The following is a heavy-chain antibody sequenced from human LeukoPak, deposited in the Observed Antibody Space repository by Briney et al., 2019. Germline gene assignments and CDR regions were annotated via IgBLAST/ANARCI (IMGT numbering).Heavy chain of an antibody. Sequence: GGSLRLSCAASGFTFSSYWMHWVRQAPGKGLVWVSRINSDGSSTSYADSVKGRFTISRDNAKNSLYLQMNSLRAEDTAVYYCARYGGSYYFDNWGQGTLVTVSS. J-gene: IGHJ4*02. CDR2: INSDGSST. D-gene: IGHD1-26*01. CDR1: GFTFSSYW. V-gene: IGHV3-74*01. CDR3: ARYGGSYYFDN.